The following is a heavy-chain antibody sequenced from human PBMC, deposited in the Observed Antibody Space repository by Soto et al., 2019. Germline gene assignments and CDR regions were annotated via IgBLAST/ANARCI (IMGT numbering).Heavy chain of an antibody. Sequence: QVQLVQSGAEVKKPGSSVKVSCKASGGTFSSYSINWVRQAPGQGLEWMGEIIPIFVTANYAQKFQGRVTITADESTSTAYKELSSLRSEDTAVYYCARDGGSNSGGIDYWGHGTLVTGSS. CDR2: IIPIFVTA. V-gene: IGHV1-69*01. CDR1: GGTFSSYS. J-gene: IGHJ4*01. D-gene: IGHD1-26*01. CDR3: ARDGGSNSGGIDY.